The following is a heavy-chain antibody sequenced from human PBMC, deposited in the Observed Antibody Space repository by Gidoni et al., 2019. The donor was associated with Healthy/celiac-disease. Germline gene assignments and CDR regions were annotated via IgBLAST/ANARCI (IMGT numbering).Heavy chain of an antibody. CDR1: GFTFSDYF. D-gene: IGHD3-10*01. J-gene: IGHJ5*02. Sequence: QVQLVESGGGLVKPGGSLRLSCAASGFTFSDYFMSWNRQAPGQGLEWVSYISSSGSTIYYADSVKGRFTISRDKAKNSLYLQMNSLRAEDTAVYYCARDATSSITMVRGVIHNWFDPWGQGTLVTVSS. CDR2: ISSSGSTI. CDR3: ARDATSSITMVRGVIHNWFDP. V-gene: IGHV3-11*01.